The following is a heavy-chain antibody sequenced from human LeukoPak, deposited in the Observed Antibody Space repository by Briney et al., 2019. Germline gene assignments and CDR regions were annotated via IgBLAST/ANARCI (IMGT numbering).Heavy chain of an antibody. Sequence: PSETLSLTCSVSGGSISHYYWSWIRQPAGKGLEWSGRIYTSGSTNYNPSLKSRVTISVDTSKNQFSLKASSVTAADTAVYYCARDAPLYYGSWNELDYWGQGTLVTVSS. CDR2: IYTSGST. V-gene: IGHV4-4*07. CDR3: ARDAPLYYGSWNELDY. J-gene: IGHJ4*02. CDR1: GGSISHYY. D-gene: IGHD3-10*01.